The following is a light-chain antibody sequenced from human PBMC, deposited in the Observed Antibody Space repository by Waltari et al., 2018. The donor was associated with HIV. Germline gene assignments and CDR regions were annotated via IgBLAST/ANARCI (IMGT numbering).Light chain of an antibody. Sequence: AVTQPASVSGLPGQSTTISCTGDDSDFGLYNSVSWYQQHSGKPPRLILYDVDSRASGVSDRFPGSMSGNTASLTISGLRAEDEGHYYCASFTDDNTVIFGGGTEVTVL. CDR1: DSDFGLYNS. J-gene: IGLJ2*01. CDR2: DVD. CDR3: ASFTDDNTVI. V-gene: IGLV2-14*03.